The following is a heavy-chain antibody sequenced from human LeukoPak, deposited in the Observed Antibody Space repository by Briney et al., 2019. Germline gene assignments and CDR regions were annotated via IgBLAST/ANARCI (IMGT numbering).Heavy chain of an antibody. D-gene: IGHD3-22*01. V-gene: IGHV3-21*01. CDR1: GFTFSSYA. CDR3: ARGAEYYYDSSGYFPFDY. Sequence: GRSLRLSCAASGFTFSSYAMHWVRQAPGKGLEWVSSITGSYSHIYYADSVKGRFTISRDNAKNSLYLRMNSLRAEDTAVYYCARGAEYYYDSSGYFPFDYWGQGTLVTVSS. CDR2: ITGSYSHI. J-gene: IGHJ4*02.